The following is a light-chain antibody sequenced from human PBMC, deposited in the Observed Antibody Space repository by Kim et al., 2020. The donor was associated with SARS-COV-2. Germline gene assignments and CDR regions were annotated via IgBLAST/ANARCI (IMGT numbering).Light chain of an antibody. Sequence: LSPGERATLSCRASQRVSRYLAWYQQTPGQAPRLLIYDASHRATGIPARFSGSGSVTDFTLTISRLGPEDFAVYYCQQRSNWPIPFGQGTRLEIK. CDR1: QRVSRY. J-gene: IGKJ5*01. V-gene: IGKV3-11*01. CDR3: QQRSNWPIP. CDR2: DAS.